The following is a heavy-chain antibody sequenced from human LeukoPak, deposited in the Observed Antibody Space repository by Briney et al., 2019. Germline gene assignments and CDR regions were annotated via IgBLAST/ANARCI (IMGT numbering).Heavy chain of an antibody. CDR3: AIIRHNAAAGNYYYYYYYMDV. CDR1: GFTVSSNY. CDR2: IYSGGST. J-gene: IGHJ6*03. D-gene: IGHD6-13*01. V-gene: IGHV3-66*01. Sequence: GGSLRLSCAASGFTVSSNYMSWVRQAPGKGLEWVSVIYSGGSTYYADSVKGRFTISRDNSKNTLYLQMNSLRAEDTAVYYCAIIRHNAAAGNYYYYYYYMDVWGQGTMVTVSS.